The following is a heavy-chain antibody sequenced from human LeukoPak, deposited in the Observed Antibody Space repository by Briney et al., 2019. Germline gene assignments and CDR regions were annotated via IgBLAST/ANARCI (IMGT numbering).Heavy chain of an antibody. CDR2: ISSSSSTI. D-gene: IGHD3-10*01. V-gene: IGHV3-48*04. CDR1: GFTFSSYS. CDR3: ARAQLLWFGELLPSPFDY. Sequence: PGGSLRLSCAASGFTFSSYSMNWVRQAPGKGLEWVSHISSSSSTIYYADSVKGRFTISRDNAKNSLYLQMNSLRAEDTAVYYCARAQLLWFGELLPSPFDYWGQGTLVTVSS. J-gene: IGHJ4*02.